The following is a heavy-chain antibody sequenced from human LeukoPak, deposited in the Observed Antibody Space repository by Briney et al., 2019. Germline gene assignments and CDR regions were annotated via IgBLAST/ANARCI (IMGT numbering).Heavy chain of an antibody. CDR2: IYHSGST. CDR3: ARGAYDILTGYYANWFDP. Sequence: SGTLSLTCAVSGGSISSSNWWSWVRQPPGKGLEWIGEIYHSGSTNYNPSLKSRVTISVDKSKNQFSLKLSSVTAADTAVYYCARGAYDILTGYYANWFDPWGQGTLVTVSP. D-gene: IGHD3-9*01. V-gene: IGHV4-4*02. CDR1: GGSISSSNW. J-gene: IGHJ5*02.